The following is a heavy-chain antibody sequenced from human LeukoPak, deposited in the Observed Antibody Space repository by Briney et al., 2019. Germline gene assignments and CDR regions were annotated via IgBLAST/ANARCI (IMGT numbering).Heavy chain of an antibody. CDR3: AREERITMVRGVIIGYYYYGMDV. J-gene: IGHJ6*04. V-gene: IGHV1-3*01. D-gene: IGHD3-10*01. CDR2: INAGNGNT. CDR1: GYTFTSYA. Sequence: ASVKVSCKASGYTFTSYAMHWVRQAPGQRLEWMGWINAGNGNTKYSQKFQGRVTITRDTSASTAYMELSSLRPEGTAVYYCAREERITMVRGVIIGYYYYGMDVWGKGTTVTVSS.